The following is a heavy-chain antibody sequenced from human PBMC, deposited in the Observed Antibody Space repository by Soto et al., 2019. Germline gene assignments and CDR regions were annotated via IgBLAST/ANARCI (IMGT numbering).Heavy chain of an antibody. CDR2: IDSRGRTL. CDR1: GLTFTDYS. Sequence: GGSLRLSCAASGLTFTDYSMSWIRQAPGKGLEWLAFIDSRGRTLSYADSVKGRFTISRDNAKNSLYLQMHSLRADDTAVYYCARQAARNYIDSWGQGDVVTVSS. D-gene: IGHD6-6*01. V-gene: IGHV3-11*01. CDR3: ARQAARNYIDS. J-gene: IGHJ4*02.